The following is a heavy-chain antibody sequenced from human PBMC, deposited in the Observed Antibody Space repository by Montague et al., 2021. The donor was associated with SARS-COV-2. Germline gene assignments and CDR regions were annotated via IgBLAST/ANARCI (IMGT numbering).Heavy chain of an antibody. D-gene: IGHD3-10*01. CDR3: AREYSAPRWFGEYNRYGMDV. Sequence: SLRLSCAASRFTFSSYDMHWVRQAPGKGLEWVAVIWYDGSNQYYGDSVKGRFTISRDNSKNTPYLQMNSLRAEDTAVYYCAREYSAPRWFGEYNRYGMDVWGQGTTVTVSS. J-gene: IGHJ6*02. CDR1: RFTFSSYD. V-gene: IGHV3-33*08. CDR2: IWYDGSNQ.